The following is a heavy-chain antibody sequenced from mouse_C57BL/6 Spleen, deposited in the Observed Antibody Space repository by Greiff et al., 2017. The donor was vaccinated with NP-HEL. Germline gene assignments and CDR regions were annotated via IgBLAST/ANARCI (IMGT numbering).Heavy chain of an antibody. CDR3: ARSTTVPYWYFDV. CDR1: GFTFSSYT. J-gene: IGHJ1*03. CDR2: ISGGGGNT. D-gene: IGHD1-1*01. Sequence: DVMLVESGGGLVKPGGSLKLSCAASGFTFSSYTMSWVRQTPEKRLEWVATISGGGGNTYYPDSVKGRFTISRDNAKNTLYLQMSSLRSEDTALYSCARSTTVPYWYFDVWGTGTTVTVSS. V-gene: IGHV5-9*01.